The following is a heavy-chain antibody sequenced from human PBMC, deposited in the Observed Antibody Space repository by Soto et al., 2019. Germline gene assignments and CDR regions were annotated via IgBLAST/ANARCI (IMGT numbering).Heavy chain of an antibody. D-gene: IGHD2-2*01. Sequence: QVQLQESGPGLVKPSGTLSLTCAVSSGSISSSNWWRWVRQPPGKGLEWIGEIYHSGSTNYNPSLKSRVTISVDKSKNQFSLELSSVTAADTAVYYCARGSSPDTSWYYYYMDVWGKGTTVTVSS. J-gene: IGHJ6*03. CDR2: IYHSGST. V-gene: IGHV4-4*02. CDR1: SGSISSSNW. CDR3: ARGSSPDTSWYYYYMDV.